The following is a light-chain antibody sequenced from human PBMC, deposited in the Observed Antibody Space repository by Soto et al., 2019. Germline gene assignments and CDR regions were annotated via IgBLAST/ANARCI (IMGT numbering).Light chain of an antibody. CDR3: QQTDSLPFT. CDR2: TAS. CDR1: QVISTW. J-gene: IGKJ5*01. V-gene: IGKV1-12*01. Sequence: DIQMTQSPSSVSASVGDRVTITCRASQVISTWLAWYQQKPGKAPNLLISTASTLQSGVPSRFSGSGSGTDFTLTISSLQPEDFATYYCQQTDSLPFTFGHGTRLEIK.